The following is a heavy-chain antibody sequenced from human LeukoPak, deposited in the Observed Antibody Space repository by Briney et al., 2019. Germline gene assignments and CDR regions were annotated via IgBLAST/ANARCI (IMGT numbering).Heavy chain of an antibody. CDR3: ATLRRSGWYIGD. V-gene: IGHV1-2*02. J-gene: IGHJ4*02. CDR2: INPYSGGT. D-gene: IGHD6-19*01. CDR1: GYRFTDYY. Sequence: ASVKVSCKASGYRFTDYYIHWVRQAPGQGLEWMGWINPYSGGTNYAEKFQGRVTMTRDTSITTAYMVLSSLKSDDTAMYYCATLRRSGWYIGDWGQGTLVTVSS.